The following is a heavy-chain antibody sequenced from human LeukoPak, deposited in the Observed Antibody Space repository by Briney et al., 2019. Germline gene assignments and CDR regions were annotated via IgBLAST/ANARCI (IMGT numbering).Heavy chain of an antibody. CDR1: GFTFSNAW. Sequence: GGSLRLSCAASGFTFSNAWMSWVRQAPGKGLEWVGRIKSKTDGGTTDYAAPVKGRFTISRDDSKNTLYLQMNSLKTEDTAVYYCTTVGYCSGGSFYWDYYYGMDVWGQGTTVTVSS. J-gene: IGHJ6*02. D-gene: IGHD2-15*01. V-gene: IGHV3-15*01. CDR3: TTVGYCSGGSFYWDYYYGMDV. CDR2: IKSKTDGGTT.